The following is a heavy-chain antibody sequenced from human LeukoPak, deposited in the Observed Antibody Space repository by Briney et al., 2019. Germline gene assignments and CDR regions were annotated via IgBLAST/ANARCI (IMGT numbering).Heavy chain of an antibody. J-gene: IGHJ5*02. D-gene: IGHD6-13*01. CDR1: GYTFTSYD. Sequence: ASVNVSCKASGYTFTSYDINWVRQATGQGLEWMGWMNPNSGNTGYAQKFQGRVTITRNTSISTAYMELSSLRSEDTAVYYCARDLGALAAAWASWGQGILVTVSS. CDR3: ARDLGALAAAWAS. CDR2: MNPNSGNT. V-gene: IGHV1-8*03.